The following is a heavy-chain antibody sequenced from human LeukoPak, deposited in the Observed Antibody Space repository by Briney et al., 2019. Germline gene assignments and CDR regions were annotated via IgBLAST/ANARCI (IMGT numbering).Heavy chain of an antibody. CDR3: ARVGFSMFGVVMEYFEH. J-gene: IGHJ4*02. V-gene: IGHV3-7*01. CDR2: VNRDGGER. CDR1: GFTFGNYW. Sequence: PGGSLRLSCAASGFTFGNYWMSWVRQAPGKGPEWVANVNRDGGERSYVDSVKGRFTIFRDNARNSLFLEMSSLRVEDTAVYYCARVGFSMFGVVMEYFEHWGQGTLVRVSS. D-gene: IGHD3-3*01.